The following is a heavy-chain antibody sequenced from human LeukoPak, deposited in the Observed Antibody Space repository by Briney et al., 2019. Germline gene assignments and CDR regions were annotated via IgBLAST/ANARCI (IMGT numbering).Heavy chain of an antibody. CDR1: GFTFSSYD. Sequence: GGSLRLSCAASGFTFSSYDMHWVRQATGKGLEWVSAIGTAGDTYYPGSVKGRFTNSRENAKNSLYLQMNSLRAGDTAVYYCARTRPQYYYYGMDVWGQGTTVTVSS. J-gene: IGHJ6*02. V-gene: IGHV3-13*01. CDR2: IGTAGDT. CDR3: ARTRPQYYYYGMDV.